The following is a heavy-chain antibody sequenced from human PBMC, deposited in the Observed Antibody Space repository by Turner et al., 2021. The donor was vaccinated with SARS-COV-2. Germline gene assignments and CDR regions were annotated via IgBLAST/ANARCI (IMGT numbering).Heavy chain of an antibody. CDR3: ARDHLDPSTVTTWRGFDP. Sequence: QVQLQESGPGLVKPSQTLSLTCTVSGGSIRSGGYYWTWIRQYPGKGLEWFGYIYYSGSTYYNPSLKSRVTIPVDTSKNQFSLKLSSVTAADTAVDYCARDHLDPSTVTTWRGFDPWGQGTLVTVSS. V-gene: IGHV4-31*03. J-gene: IGHJ5*02. CDR1: GGSIRSGGYY. D-gene: IGHD4-17*01. CDR2: IYYSGST.